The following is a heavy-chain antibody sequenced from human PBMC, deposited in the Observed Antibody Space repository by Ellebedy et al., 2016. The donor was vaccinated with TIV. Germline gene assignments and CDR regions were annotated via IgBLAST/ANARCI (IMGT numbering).Heavy chain of an antibody. CDR3: AHTITMVRGVITYHYYGMDV. D-gene: IGHD3-10*01. V-gene: IGHV2-5*02. CDR1: GFSLRTSGVG. J-gene: IGHJ6*02. CDR2: IYWDDDK. Sequence: SGPTLVXPPPTLTLTCTFSGFSLRTSGVGVGWIRQPPGKALEWLALIYWDDDKRYSPSLKSRLTITKDTSKNQVVLTMTNMDPVDTATYYCAHTITMVRGVITYHYYGMDVWGQGTTVTVSS.